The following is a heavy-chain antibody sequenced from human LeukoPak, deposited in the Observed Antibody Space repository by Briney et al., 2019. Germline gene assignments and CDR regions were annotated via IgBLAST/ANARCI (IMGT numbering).Heavy chain of an antibody. CDR3: ARDRGNDRTRYFDY. CDR2: IYTSGST. CDR1: GGSFSGYY. Sequence: PSETLSLTCAVYGGSFSGYYWSWIRQPAGKGLEWIGRIYTSGSTNYNPSLKSRVTMSVDTSKNQFSLKLSSVTAADTAVYYCARDRGNDRTRYFDYWGQGTLVTVSS. V-gene: IGHV4-4*07. J-gene: IGHJ4*02. D-gene: IGHD3-22*01.